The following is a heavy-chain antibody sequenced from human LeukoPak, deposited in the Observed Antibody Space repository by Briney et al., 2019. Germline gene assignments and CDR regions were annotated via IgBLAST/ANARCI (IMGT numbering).Heavy chain of an antibody. CDR1: KFTFKNYG. CDR3: TRDAAASFDY. Sequence: AGGSLRLSCAASKFTFKNYGMHWVRQAPGKGLEWVGVIWYDGSNKYYEDSVRGRFTISRDNSKNMLYLQMDSLRVEDTAVYYCTRDAAASFDYWGQGTLVTVSS. V-gene: IGHV3-33*01. CDR2: IWYDGSNK. D-gene: IGHD6-25*01. J-gene: IGHJ4*02.